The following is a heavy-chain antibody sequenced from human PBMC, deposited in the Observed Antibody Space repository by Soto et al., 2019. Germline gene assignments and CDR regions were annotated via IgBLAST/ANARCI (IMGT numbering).Heavy chain of an antibody. CDR3: ARGGAARHLDS. Sequence: QVSLVQSGGELRRPGASVNVSCRTSGYTFTNFALSWVRQAPGQGLEWIGFVSANNGFTHFAKKSQGRVSVKTDPSTSTVYLDLRRLSFDDTPVYYCARGGAARHLDSWGQVTPVTVSS. CDR2: VSANNGFT. J-gene: IGHJ5*01. CDR1: GYTFTNFA. D-gene: IGHD6-6*01. V-gene: IGHV1-18*01.